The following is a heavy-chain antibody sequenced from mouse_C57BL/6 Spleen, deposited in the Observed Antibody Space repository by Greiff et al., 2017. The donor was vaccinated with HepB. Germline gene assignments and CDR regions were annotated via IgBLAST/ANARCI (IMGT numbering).Heavy chain of an antibody. CDR3: TRSNYYSNYGY. CDR1: GYTFTDYE. Sequence: VQLQQSGAELVRPGASVTLSCKASGYTFTDYEMHWVKQTPVHGLEWIGAIDPETGGTAYNQKFKGKAILTADKSSSTAYMELRSLTSEDSAVYYCTRSNYYSNYGYWGQGTTLTVSS. V-gene: IGHV1-15*01. CDR2: IDPETGGT. D-gene: IGHD2-5*01. J-gene: IGHJ2*01.